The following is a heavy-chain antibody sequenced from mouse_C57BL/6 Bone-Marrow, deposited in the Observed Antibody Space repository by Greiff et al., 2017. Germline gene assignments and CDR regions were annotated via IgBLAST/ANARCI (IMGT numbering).Heavy chain of an antibody. Sequence: EVNLVESVAELVRPGASVKLSCTASGFNIKNTYMPWVKQRPEQGLEWIGRIDPANGNTKYAPKFQGKATITADTSYNTAYLQLSSLTSEDTAIYFCASPYGSGYGDYAMDYWGQGTSVTVSS. CDR3: ASPYGSGYGDYAMDY. CDR1: GFNIKNTY. CDR2: IDPANGNT. V-gene: IGHV14-3*01. J-gene: IGHJ4*01. D-gene: IGHD1-1*01.